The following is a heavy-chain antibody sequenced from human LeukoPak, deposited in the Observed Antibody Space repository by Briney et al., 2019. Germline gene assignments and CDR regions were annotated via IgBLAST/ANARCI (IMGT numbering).Heavy chain of an antibody. J-gene: IGHJ5*02. Sequence: LGIANYAQKFQVRVTITADKSTSTAYMELSSLRSEDTAVYYCARQNFGIAAESAPLNWFDPWGQGTLVTVSS. CDR2: LGIA. V-gene: IGHV1-69*02. D-gene: IGHD6-13*01. CDR3: ARQNFGIAAESAPLNWFDP.